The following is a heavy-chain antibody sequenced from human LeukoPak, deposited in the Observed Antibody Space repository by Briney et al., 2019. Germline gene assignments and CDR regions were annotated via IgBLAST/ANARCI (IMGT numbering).Heavy chain of an antibody. V-gene: IGHV1-18*01. J-gene: IGHJ4*02. CDR3: ARGIAAAGIPNLTSGLPFDY. Sequence: ASVKVSCKASGYTFTSYGISWVRQAPGQGLEWMGWISAYNGNTNYAQKLQGRVTMTTDTSTSTAYMELRSLRSDDTAVYYCARGIAAAGIPNLTSGLPFDYWGQGTLVTVSS. CDR1: GYTFTSYG. CDR2: ISAYNGNT. D-gene: IGHD6-13*01.